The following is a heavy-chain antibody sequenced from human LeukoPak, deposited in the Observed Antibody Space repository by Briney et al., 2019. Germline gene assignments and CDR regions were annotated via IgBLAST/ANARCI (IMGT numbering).Heavy chain of an antibody. Sequence: SETLSLTCAVYGGSFSGYYWSWIRQPPGKGLEWIGEINHSGSTNYNPSLKSRVTISVDTSKNQFSLKLSSVTAADTAVYYCARATYSSSWFYWGQGTLVTVSP. V-gene: IGHV4-34*01. CDR1: GGSFSGYY. D-gene: IGHD6-13*01. J-gene: IGHJ4*02. CDR2: INHSGST. CDR3: ARATYSSSWFY.